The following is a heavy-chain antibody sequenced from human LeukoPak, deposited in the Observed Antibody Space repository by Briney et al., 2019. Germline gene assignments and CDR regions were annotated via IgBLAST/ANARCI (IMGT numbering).Heavy chain of an antibody. Sequence: PSETLSLTCTVSGGSISSYYWSWLRQPPGKGLEWIGYIYYSGSTNYNPSLKSRVTISVDTSKNQFSLKLSSVTAADTAVYYCARVGPSSGVDYWGQGTLVTVSS. D-gene: IGHD3-22*01. J-gene: IGHJ4*02. CDR1: GGSISSYY. CDR3: ARVGPSSGVDY. CDR2: IYYSGST. V-gene: IGHV4-59*01.